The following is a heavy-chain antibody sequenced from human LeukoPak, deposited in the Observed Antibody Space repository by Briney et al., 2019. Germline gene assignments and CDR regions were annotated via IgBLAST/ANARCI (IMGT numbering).Heavy chain of an antibody. CDR2: INHSGSP. J-gene: IGHJ4*02. CDR3: ARGLEDSSGYYLCAGCEGDY. V-gene: IGHV4-34*01. Sequence: PSETLSLTCAVYGGSFSGYYWSWIRQPPGKGLEWIGEINHSGSPTYNPSLKSRVTISVDTSKNQFSLKLSSVTAADTAVYYCARGLEDSSGYYLCAGCEGDYWGQGTLVTVSS. D-gene: IGHD3-22*01. CDR1: GGSFSGYY.